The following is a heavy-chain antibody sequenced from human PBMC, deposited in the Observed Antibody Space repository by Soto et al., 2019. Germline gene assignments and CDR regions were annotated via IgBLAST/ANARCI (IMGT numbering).Heavy chain of an antibody. V-gene: IGHV4-4*07. D-gene: IGHD1-7*01. J-gene: IGHJ4*02. CDR3: ARESGDNWDYEAY. Sequence: QVRLQELGPGLVRPLETLSLTCKVSGGSITSYRWSWIRQSAGKGLEWIGRINTSGNTHYNPSLKSRVTVSIDTSQNQFFLTVTSVTAADSAVYYCARESGDNWDYEAYWGQGTPVTVSS. CDR2: INTSGNT. CDR1: GGSITSYR.